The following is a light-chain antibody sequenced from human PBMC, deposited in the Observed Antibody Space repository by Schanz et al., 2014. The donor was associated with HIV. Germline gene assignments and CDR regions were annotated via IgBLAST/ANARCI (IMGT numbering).Light chain of an antibody. CDR2: DTF. CDR1: QSVGSN. V-gene: IGKV3-11*01. Sequence: ELVLTQSPATLSMSPGEEATLSCRVSQSVGSNVAWYQQKVGQPPRLLIYDTFKRATGIPVRFSGSGSETDFTLTIRGLEPEDFAVYYCQHYYNSLWTFGQGTKVESK. CDR3: QHYYNSLWT. J-gene: IGKJ1*01.